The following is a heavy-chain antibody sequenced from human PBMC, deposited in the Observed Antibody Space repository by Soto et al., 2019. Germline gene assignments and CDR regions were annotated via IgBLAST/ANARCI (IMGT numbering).Heavy chain of an antibody. CDR3: ARGPIAYGYFKH. V-gene: IGHV3-21*01. CDR2: ISSSISYI. D-gene: IGHD4-17*01. Sequence: GGSLRLSCAASGFTFSSYSMNWVRQAPGKGLEWVSSISSSISYIYYADSVKGRFTISRDNAKNSLFLQMNSLRAEDTAVYYCARGPIAYGYFKHWGQGTLVTVSS. J-gene: IGHJ1*01. CDR1: GFTFSSYS.